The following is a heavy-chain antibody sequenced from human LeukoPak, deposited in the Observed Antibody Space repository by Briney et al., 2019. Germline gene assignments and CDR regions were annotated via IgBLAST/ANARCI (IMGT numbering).Heavy chain of an antibody. J-gene: IGHJ4*02. Sequence: TSETLSLTCTVSGGSISSYYWSWIRQPAGKGLEWIGRIYTSGSTNYNPSLKSRVTMSVDTSKNQFSLKLSSVTAADTAVYYCARTTYYYGSGSYYDYWGQGTLVTVSS. V-gene: IGHV4-4*07. CDR2: IYTSGST. CDR3: ARTTYYYGSGSYYDY. D-gene: IGHD3-10*01. CDR1: GGSISSYY.